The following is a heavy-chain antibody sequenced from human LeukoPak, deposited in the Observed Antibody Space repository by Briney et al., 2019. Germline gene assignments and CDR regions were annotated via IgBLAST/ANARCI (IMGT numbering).Heavy chain of an antibody. J-gene: IGHJ4*02. Sequence: ASVKVSCKASGYTFTGYYMHWVRQAPGQGLEWMGWINPNSGGTNYAQKFQGRVTMTRDTSISTAYMELSRLRSDDTAVYYCARRAAYSSGWQIDYWGQGTLVTVSS. CDR2: INPNSGGT. D-gene: IGHD6-19*01. CDR3: ARRAAYSSGWQIDY. CDR1: GYTFTGYY. V-gene: IGHV1-2*02.